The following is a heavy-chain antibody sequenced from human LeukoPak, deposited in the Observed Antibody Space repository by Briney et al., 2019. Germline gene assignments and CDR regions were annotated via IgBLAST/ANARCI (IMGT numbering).Heavy chain of an antibody. Sequence: SETLSLTCTVPGGSISSGGYYWSWLRQHPGKGLEWIGYIYYSGSTYYNPSLKSRFTISVDTSKNQFSLKLSSVTAADTAVYYCARGRNAVAGTFDYWGQGTLVTVSS. J-gene: IGHJ4*02. V-gene: IGHV4-31*03. CDR3: ARGRNAVAGTFDY. CDR2: IYYSGST. CDR1: GGSISSGGYY. D-gene: IGHD6-19*01.